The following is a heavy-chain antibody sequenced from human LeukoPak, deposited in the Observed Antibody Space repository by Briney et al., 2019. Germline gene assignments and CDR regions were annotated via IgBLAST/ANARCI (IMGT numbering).Heavy chain of an antibody. D-gene: IGHD6-13*01. CDR2: IWYDGSNK. J-gene: IGHJ3*02. V-gene: IGHV3-33*01. CDR1: GFTFSNYG. CDR3: ARDSSSSWYYVGAFDI. Sequence: GGSLRLSCAASGFTFSNYGMHWVRQAPGKGLEWVAVIWYDGSNKYYADSVKGRFTISRDNSKNTLYLQMNSLRAEDTAVYYCARDSSSSWYYVGAFDIWGQGTMVTVFS.